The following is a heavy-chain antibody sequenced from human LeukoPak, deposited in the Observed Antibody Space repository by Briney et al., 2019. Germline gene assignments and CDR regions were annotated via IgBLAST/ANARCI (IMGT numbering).Heavy chain of an antibody. Sequence: SETLSLTCAVYGGSFSGYYWSWIRQPPGKGLEWIGEINHSGSTNYNPSLKSRVTISVDTSKNQFSLKLSFVTAADTAVYYCWVAPTTRALYYYYYMDAWGKGTTVTVSS. CDR2: INHSGST. V-gene: IGHV4-34*01. CDR1: GGSFSGYY. D-gene: IGHD1-14*01. J-gene: IGHJ6*03. CDR3: WVAPTTRALYYYYYMDA.